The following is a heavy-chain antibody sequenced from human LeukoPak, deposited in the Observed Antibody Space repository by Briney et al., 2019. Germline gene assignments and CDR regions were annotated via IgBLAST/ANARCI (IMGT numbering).Heavy chain of an antibody. Sequence: GGSLRLSCVASGFTFSDYWMSWVRQAPGKGLEWVANIKQDGSEKNYVDSVKGRSTISRDNAKNSLYLQLNSLRADDTAVYYCARGVGWFDPWGQGTLVTVSS. CDR3: ARGVGWFDP. J-gene: IGHJ5*02. CDR1: GFTFSDYW. D-gene: IGHD3-3*01. CDR2: IKQDGSEK. V-gene: IGHV3-7*01.